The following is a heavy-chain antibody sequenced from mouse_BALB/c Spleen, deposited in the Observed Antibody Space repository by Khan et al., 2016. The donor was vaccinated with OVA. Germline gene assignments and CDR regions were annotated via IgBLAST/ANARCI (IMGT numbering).Heavy chain of an antibody. V-gene: IGHV1-77*01. Sequence: QVQLQQSGAELARPGASVKLSCKASGYTFTDYYINWVKLRTGQGLEWIGEISPGSGDTYYNERFKGKATLTADKSSSTAYMQISSLTSEASAVYFCARRNYFGYTFADRGQGTLVTVSA. J-gene: IGHJ3*01. D-gene: IGHD1-2*01. CDR3: ARRNYFGYTFAD. CDR1: GYTFTDYY. CDR2: ISPGSGDT.